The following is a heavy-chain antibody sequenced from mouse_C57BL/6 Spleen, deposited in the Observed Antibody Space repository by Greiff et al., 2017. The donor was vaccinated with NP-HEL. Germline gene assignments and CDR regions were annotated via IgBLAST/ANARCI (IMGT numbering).Heavy chain of an antibody. CDR1: GFTFSDYG. J-gene: IGHJ4*01. D-gene: IGHD2-5*01. Sequence: EVQLVESGGGLVKPGGSLKLSCAASGFTFSDYGMHWVRQAPEKGLEWVAYISSGSSTIYYADTVKGRFTISRDNAKNTLFLQMTSLRSEDTAMYYCARRSNYEDYAMDYWGQGTSVTVSS. V-gene: IGHV5-17*01. CDR2: ISSGSSTI. CDR3: ARRSNYEDYAMDY.